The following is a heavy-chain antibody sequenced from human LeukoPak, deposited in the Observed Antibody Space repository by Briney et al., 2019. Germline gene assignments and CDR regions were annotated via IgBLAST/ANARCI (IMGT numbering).Heavy chain of an antibody. CDR2: INHSGST. D-gene: IGHD3-22*01. Sequence: SETLSLTCAVYGGSFSGYYWSWIRQPPGKGLEWIGEINHSGSTNYNPSLKSRVTISVDTSKNQFSLKLSSVTAADTAVYYCAIGSHYYDSSGYRERWGQGTLVTVSS. J-gene: IGHJ4*02. CDR1: GGSFSGYY. V-gene: IGHV4-34*01. CDR3: AIGSHYYDSSGYRER.